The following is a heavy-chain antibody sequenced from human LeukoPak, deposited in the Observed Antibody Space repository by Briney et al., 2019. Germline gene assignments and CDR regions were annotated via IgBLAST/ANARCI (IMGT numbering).Heavy chain of an antibody. J-gene: IGHJ4*02. Sequence: ASVKVSCKASGYTFSHYGITWVRQAPGQGLEWMGWISAYSGNTHYAQKLQGRVTMTTDTSTSTAYMELGNLRSDDTAVYYCSRSRVPGALWGRATASFDYWGQGTLVTVSS. CDR2: ISAYSGNT. CDR3: SRSRVPGALWGRATASFDY. V-gene: IGHV1-18*01. D-gene: IGHD3-16*01. CDR1: GYTFSHYG.